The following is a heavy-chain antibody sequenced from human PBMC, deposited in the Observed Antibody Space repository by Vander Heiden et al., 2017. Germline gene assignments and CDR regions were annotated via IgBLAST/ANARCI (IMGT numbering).Heavy chain of an antibody. Sequence: EVQLLESGGGLVQPGGSLRPSCPASGFHFSTYALSRVPQDPGKGLEWVSAISGSGGSTYYADSLKGRLTISRDNSKNTLYLQMNSLRAEDTAVYYCAKDDSSSSSRPGPGDYWGQGTLVTVSS. D-gene: IGHD6-6*01. CDR1: GFHFSTYA. CDR3: AKDDSSSSSRPGPGDY. V-gene: IGHV3-23*01. J-gene: IGHJ4*02. CDR2: ISGSGGST.